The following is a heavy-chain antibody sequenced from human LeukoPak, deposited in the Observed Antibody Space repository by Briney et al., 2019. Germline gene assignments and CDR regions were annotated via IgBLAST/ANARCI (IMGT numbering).Heavy chain of an antibody. V-gene: IGHV3-7*01. CDR1: GFTFGSYW. CDR3: ARDEGSGSYYARAHAVADY. J-gene: IGHJ4*02. Sequence: QPGGSLRLSCAASGFTFGSYWMSWVRQAPGKGLEWVANIKQDGSEKYYVDSVKGRFTISRDNAKNSLYLQMNSLRAEDTAVYYCARDEGSGSYYARAHAVADYWGQGTLVTVSS. CDR2: IKQDGSEK. D-gene: IGHD3-10*01.